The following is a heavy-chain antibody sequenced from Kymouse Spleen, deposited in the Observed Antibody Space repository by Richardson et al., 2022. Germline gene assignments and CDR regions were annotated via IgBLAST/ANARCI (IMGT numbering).Heavy chain of an antibody. V-gene: IGHV3-30*18. J-gene: IGHJ6*02. CDR2: ISYDGSNK. CDR1: GFTFSSYG. D-gene: IGHD6-19*01. CDR3: AKDGGSGWSHYYYYGMDV. Sequence: QVQLVESGGGVVQPGRSLRLSCAASGFTFSSYGMHWVRQAPGKGLEWVAVISYDGSNKYYADSVKGRFTISRDNSKNTLYLQMNSLRAEDTAVYYCAKDGGSGWSHYYYYGMDVWGQGTTVTVSS.